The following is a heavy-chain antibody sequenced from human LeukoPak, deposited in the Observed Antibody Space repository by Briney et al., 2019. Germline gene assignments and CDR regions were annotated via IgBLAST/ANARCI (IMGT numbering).Heavy chain of an antibody. CDR3: ARGGRGDSRVLKSDVPSYNWFAP. CDR2: IIPIFGTA. V-gene: IGHV1-69*13. D-gene: IGHD3-22*01. J-gene: IGHJ5*02. Sequence: GASVKVSCKASGGTFSSYAISWVRQAPGQGLEWMGGIIPIFGTANYAQKFQGRVTITADESTSTAYMELSSLRSEDTAVYYCARGGRGDSRVLKSDVPSYNWFAPWGQGTLVIVSS. CDR1: GGTFSSYA.